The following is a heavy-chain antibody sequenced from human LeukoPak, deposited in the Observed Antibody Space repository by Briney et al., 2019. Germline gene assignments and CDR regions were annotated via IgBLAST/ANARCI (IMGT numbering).Heavy chain of an antibody. CDR1: GFTFSDYW. Sequence: PGGSLRLSCEASGFTFSDYWIHWVRQAPGKGLMWVSRISSDGSSTSYADSVKGRFTISRDNAKNTLFLQMNSLKAEDTAVYYCALILRVSDFDYWGQGTLVTVSS. J-gene: IGHJ4*02. CDR2: ISSDGSST. CDR3: ALILRVSDFDY. D-gene: IGHD3/OR15-3a*01. V-gene: IGHV3-74*01.